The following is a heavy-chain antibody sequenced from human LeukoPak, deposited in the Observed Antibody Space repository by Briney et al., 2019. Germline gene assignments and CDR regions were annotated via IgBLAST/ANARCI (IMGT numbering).Heavy chain of an antibody. D-gene: IGHD2-15*01. J-gene: IGHJ4*02. Sequence: SETLSLTCTVSGVSISSVGYYWSWIRQYPGKGLEWIGYISYSGNTYYNPSLKSRVSISVDTSKTQFSLNLSSVTAADTALYYCARDFEYCSGGSCSYYFDYWGQGTLVTVSS. CDR1: GVSISSVGYY. CDR2: ISYSGNT. CDR3: ARDFEYCSGGSCSYYFDY. V-gene: IGHV4-31*03.